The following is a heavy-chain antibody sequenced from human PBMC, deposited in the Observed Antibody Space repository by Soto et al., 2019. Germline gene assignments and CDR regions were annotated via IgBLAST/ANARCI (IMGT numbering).Heavy chain of an antibody. D-gene: IGHD3-3*01. V-gene: IGHV4-34*01. CDR2: INHSGST. CDR3: AKRMRFLEWLPGREDV. Sequence: PSETLSLTCAVYGGSFSGYYWSWIRQPPGKGLEWIGEINHSGSTNYNPSLKSRVTISVDTSKNQFSLKLSSVTAADTAVYYCAKRMRFLEWLPGREDVWGKGTTVTVSS. J-gene: IGHJ6*04. CDR1: GGSFSGYY.